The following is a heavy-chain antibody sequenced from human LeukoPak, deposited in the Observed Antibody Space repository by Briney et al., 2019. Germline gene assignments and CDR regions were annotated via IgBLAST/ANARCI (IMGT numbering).Heavy chain of an antibody. V-gene: IGHV3-23*01. Sequence: GGSLRLSCAVSGFTFSTYAMHWVRQVPGKGLEWVSAISGSGDSTFYADSVKGRFTISRDTSKNTLYLQMNSLRAEDTAVYYCAKADYCGSATCYAFDIWGQGTMVTVSS. CDR3: AKADYCGSATCYAFDI. J-gene: IGHJ3*02. CDR2: ISGSGDST. D-gene: IGHD2-2*01. CDR1: GFTFSTYA.